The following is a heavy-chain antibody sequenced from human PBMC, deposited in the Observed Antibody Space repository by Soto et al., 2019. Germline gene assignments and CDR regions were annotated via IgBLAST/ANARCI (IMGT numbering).Heavy chain of an antibody. V-gene: IGHV4-34*01. D-gene: IGHD2-2*01. CDR3: ARGSRGEVLPGFDY. Sequence: SETLSLTCAVYGGSFSGYYWSWIRQPPGKGLEWIGEINHSGSTNYNPSLKSRVTISVDTSKNQFSLKLSSVTAADTAVYYCARGSRGEVLPGFDYLGQGTLVTVSS. CDR1: GGSFSGYY. J-gene: IGHJ4*02. CDR2: INHSGST.